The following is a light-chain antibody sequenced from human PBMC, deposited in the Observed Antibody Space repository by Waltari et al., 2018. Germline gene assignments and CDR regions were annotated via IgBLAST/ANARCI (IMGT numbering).Light chain of an antibody. V-gene: IGLV2-11*01. CDR1: SSDVGDYSY. J-gene: IGLJ1*01. CDR2: DVS. Sequence: QSALTQPRSVSGSPGQSVTISCTGTSSDVGDYSYVSWYQQHPGKAPKLMINDVSKRPSGVPDRFSGSKSGNTASLTISGLQAEDEADYYCCSYAGSYTYVFGTGTKVTVL. CDR3: CSYAGSYTYV.